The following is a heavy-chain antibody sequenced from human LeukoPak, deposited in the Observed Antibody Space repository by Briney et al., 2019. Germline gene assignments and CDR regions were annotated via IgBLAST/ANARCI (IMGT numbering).Heavy chain of an antibody. V-gene: IGHV1-18*01. D-gene: IGHD4-17*01. CDR1: VYTFTSYG. J-gene: IGHJ5*02. CDR2: ISAYNGNT. Sequence: ASVKVSCKASVYTFTSYGISWVRQAPGQGLEWMGWISAYNGNTNYAQKLRGRVTMTTDTSTSTAYMELRSLRSDDTAVYYCAREMTTELLGCFDPWGQGTLVTVSS. CDR3: AREMTTELLGCFDP.